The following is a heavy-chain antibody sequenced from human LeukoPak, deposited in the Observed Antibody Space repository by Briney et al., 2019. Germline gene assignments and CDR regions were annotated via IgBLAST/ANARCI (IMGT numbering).Heavy chain of an antibody. D-gene: IGHD6-19*01. CDR3: TRRSVAGSLDY. CDR2: IYSGGST. V-gene: IGHV3-66*04. CDR1: GFTFDDYA. Sequence: GGSLRLSCAASGFTFDDYAMHWVRQAPGKGLEWVSVIYSGGSTYYADSVKGRFTISRDNSKNTLYLQMNSLRAEDTAVYYCTRRSVAGSLDYWGQGTLVTVSS. J-gene: IGHJ4*02.